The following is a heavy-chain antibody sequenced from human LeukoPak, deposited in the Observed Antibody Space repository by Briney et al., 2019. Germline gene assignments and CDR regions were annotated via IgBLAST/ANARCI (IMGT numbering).Heavy chain of an antibody. J-gene: IGHJ4*02. D-gene: IGHD5-24*01. CDR2: ISTVNANT. CDR1: GYTFTNYG. CDR3: ARSRGDGYNFRFDY. V-gene: IGHV1-18*01. Sequence: GASVKVSCKPSGYTFTNYGISWVRQAPGQGLEWMGWISTVNANTKNAQKFQGRVTMTTDTSTSTAYMELRSLISDDTAVYYCARSRGDGYNFRFDYCGPGTLVTVSS.